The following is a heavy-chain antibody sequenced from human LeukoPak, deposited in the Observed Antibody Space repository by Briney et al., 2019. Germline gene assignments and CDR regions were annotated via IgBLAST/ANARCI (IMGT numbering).Heavy chain of an antibody. D-gene: IGHD3-22*01. V-gene: IGHV3-23*01. J-gene: IGHJ6*03. CDR2: ISGSGGST. Sequence: GGSLRLSCAASGFTFSSYAMSWVRQAPGKGLEWVSAISGSGGSTYYADSVKGRFTISRGNSKNTLYLQMNSLRAEDTAVYYCAKSNLYDSSGYYPPPYYYYMDVWGKGTTVTVSS. CDR3: AKSNLYDSSGYYPPPYYYYMDV. CDR1: GFTFSSYA.